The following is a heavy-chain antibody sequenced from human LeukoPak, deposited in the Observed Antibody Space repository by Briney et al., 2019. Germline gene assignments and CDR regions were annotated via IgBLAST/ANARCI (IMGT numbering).Heavy chain of an antibody. D-gene: IGHD5-18*01. V-gene: IGHV3-23*01. Sequence: GGSLRLSCAASGFTFSSYAMSWVRQAPRKGLKWVSAISGSGGSTYYADSVKGRFTISRDNSKNTLYLQMNSLRAEDTAVYYCAKAWDTAMVKPHFDYWGQGTLVTVSS. CDR1: GFTFSSYA. CDR3: AKAWDTAMVKPHFDY. CDR2: ISGSGGST. J-gene: IGHJ4*02.